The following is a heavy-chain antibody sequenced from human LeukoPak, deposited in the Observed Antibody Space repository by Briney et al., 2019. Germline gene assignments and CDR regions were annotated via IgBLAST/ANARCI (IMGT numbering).Heavy chain of an antibody. V-gene: IGHV3-7*01. CDR1: GFTFSSHW. CDR3: AKSINFDY. Sequence: GGSLRLSCAASGFTFSSHWMAWVRQAPGKGLEWVANIKQDGSDKYYLDSMKGRLTISRDNSKNTLYLQMNSLRAEDTAVYYCAKSINFDYWGQGTLVTVSS. D-gene: IGHD2-21*01. CDR2: IKQDGSDK. J-gene: IGHJ4*02.